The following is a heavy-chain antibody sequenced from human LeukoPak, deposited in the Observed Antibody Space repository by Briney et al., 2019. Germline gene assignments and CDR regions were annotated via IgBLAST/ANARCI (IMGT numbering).Heavy chain of an antibody. CDR2: ISSNGGST. CDR3: ARGRRLDYYYYYYMDG. V-gene: IGHV3-64*01. CDR1: GFTFSSYA. J-gene: IGHJ6*03. Sequence: GGSLRLSCAASGFTFSSYAMHWVRQAPGKGLEYVSAISSNGGSTYYANSVKGRFTISRDNSKNTLYLQMGSLRAEDMAVYYCARGRRLDYYYYYYMDGWGKGTTVTVSS.